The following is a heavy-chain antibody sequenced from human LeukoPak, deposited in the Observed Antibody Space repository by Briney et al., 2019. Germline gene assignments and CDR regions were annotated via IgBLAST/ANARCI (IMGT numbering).Heavy chain of an antibody. J-gene: IGHJ3*02. CDR2: ISGGGST. Sequence: PTGGSLRLSCAASGFTFNSYAMSWVRQAPGKGLEWVSTISGGGSTYNVDSVKGRFTISRDNSKNTLSLQMNSLRAADTAVYYCAKADYYDSSGYSIGSAFDIWGQGTMVTVSS. D-gene: IGHD3-22*01. CDR3: AKADYYDSSGYSIGSAFDI. CDR1: GFTFNSYA. V-gene: IGHV3-23*01.